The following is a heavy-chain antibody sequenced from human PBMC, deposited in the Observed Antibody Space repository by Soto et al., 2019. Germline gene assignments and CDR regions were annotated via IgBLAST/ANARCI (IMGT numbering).Heavy chain of an antibody. CDR3: ARGSPLLWFGELSPYYFDY. J-gene: IGHJ4*02. D-gene: IGHD3-10*01. Sequence: SETLSLTCTVSGGSVGSGGYYWSWIRQPPGKGLEWIGYIYSSGSTNYNPSLKSRVTISVDTSKNQFSLKLSSVTAADTAVYYCARGSPLLWFGELSPYYFDYWGRGTLVTVSS. CDR2: IYSSGST. CDR1: GGSVGSGGYY. V-gene: IGHV4-61*08.